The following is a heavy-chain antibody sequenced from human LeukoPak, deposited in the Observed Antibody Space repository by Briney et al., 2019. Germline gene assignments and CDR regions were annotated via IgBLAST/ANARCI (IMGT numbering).Heavy chain of an antibody. D-gene: IGHD3-3*01. J-gene: IGHJ5*02. CDR2: IIPIFGTA. V-gene: IGHV1-69*13. CDR1: GGTFSSYA. Sequence: SVKVSCKASGGTFSSYAISWVRQAPGQGLEWMGGIIPIFGTADYAQKFQGRVTITADESTSTAYMELSSLKSEDTAVYYCARGPLRFMTNWFDPWGQGTLVTVSS. CDR3: ARGPLRFMTNWFDP.